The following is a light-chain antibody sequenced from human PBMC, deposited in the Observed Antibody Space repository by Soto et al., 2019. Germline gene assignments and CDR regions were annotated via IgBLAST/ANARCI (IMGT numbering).Light chain of an antibody. CDR3: QQYSASPST. CDR1: QSVSSSY. Sequence: EIVLTQSPGTLSLSPGERATLSCRASQSVSSSYLVWYQQKPGQALRLLIYGASSRATGIPDRFSGSGSGTDFALTLSRLEPEDFAVYYCQQYSASPSTFGQGTKLEIK. V-gene: IGKV3-20*01. CDR2: GAS. J-gene: IGKJ2*01.